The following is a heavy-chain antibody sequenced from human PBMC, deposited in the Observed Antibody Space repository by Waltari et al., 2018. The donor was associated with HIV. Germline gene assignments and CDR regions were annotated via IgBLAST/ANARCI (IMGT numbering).Heavy chain of an antibody. CDR3: AKSMRDLRPSAFDV. D-gene: IGHD2-8*01. CDR2: LSGSGSTA. CDR1: GFNFSNFS. V-gene: IGHV3-23*01. Sequence: EVQLLESGGGLVQPGGSLRLPCTGSGFNFSNFSLRWVRQAPGKGPEWVSALSGSGSTASYADFVKGRFTISRDCSNNTLFLQMNNLRAEDTAVYFCAKSMRDLRPSAFDVWGQGTMVAISS. J-gene: IGHJ3*01.